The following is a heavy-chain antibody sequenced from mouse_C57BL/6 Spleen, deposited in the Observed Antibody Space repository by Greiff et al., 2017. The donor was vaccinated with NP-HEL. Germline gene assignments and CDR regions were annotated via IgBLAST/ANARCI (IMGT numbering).Heavy chain of an antibody. CDR2: ISDGGSYT. J-gene: IGHJ3*01. CDR1: GFTFSSYA. Sequence: EVKLMESGGGLVKPGGSLKLSCAASGFTFSSYAMSWVRQTPEKRLEWVATISDGGSYTYYPDNVKGRFTISRDNAKNNLYLQMSHLKSEDTAMYYCARSHYYGSSEAWFAYWGQGTLVTVSA. CDR3: ARSHYYGSSEAWFAY. V-gene: IGHV5-4*03. D-gene: IGHD1-1*01.